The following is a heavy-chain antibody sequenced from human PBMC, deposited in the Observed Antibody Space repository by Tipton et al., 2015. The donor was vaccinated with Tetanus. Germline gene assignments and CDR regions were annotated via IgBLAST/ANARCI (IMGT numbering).Heavy chain of an antibody. D-gene: IGHD2-21*02. Sequence: TLSLTCAVYGGSFSGYYWSWIRQPPGKGLEWIGEINHSGSTNYNPSLKSRVTISVDTSKNQLSLKLSSVTAADTAVYYCAREVEVTTFDYWGQGTLVTVSS. CDR2: INHSGST. V-gene: IGHV4-34*01. CDR3: AREVEVTTFDY. CDR1: GGSFSGYY. J-gene: IGHJ4*02.